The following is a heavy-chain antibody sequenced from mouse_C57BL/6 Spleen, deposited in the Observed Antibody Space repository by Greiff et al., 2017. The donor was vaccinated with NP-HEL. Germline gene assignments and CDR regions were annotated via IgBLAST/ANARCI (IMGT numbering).Heavy chain of an antibody. CDR1: GYTFTEYT. J-gene: IGHJ4*01. CDR3: ARHEGGENWDYYAMDY. V-gene: IGHV1-62-2*01. Sequence: LMEPGASVKLSCKASGYTFTEYTIHWVKQRSGQGLEWIGWFYPGSGSIKYNEKFKDKATLTADKSSSTVYMELSRLTSEDSAVYFCARHEGGENWDYYAMDYWGQGTTLTVSS. D-gene: IGHD4-1*01. CDR2: FYPGSGSI.